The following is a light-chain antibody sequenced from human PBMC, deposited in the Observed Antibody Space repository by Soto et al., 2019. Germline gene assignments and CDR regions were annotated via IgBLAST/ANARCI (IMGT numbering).Light chain of an antibody. CDR1: TGAVTSGHY. Sequence: QAVVTQEPSLTVSPGGTVTLNCGSSTGAVTSGHYPYWFQQKPGQAPRTLIYDTRKKHSWPPARVSGSLLGGKAALTLSGAQPEAEDEYYCWLFYSGAVIFVGGTKLTVL. V-gene: IGLV7-46*01. CDR3: WLFYSGAVI. J-gene: IGLJ2*01. CDR2: DTR.